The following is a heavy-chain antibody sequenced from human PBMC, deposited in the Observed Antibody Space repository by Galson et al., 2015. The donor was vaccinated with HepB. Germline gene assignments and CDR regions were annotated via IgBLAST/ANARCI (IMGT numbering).Heavy chain of an antibody. Sequence: SLRLSCAASGFTFSRYGMHWVRQAPGKGLEWVAVISYDRRIKDYADSFQGQVTISADKSISTAYLQWSSLKASDTAMYYCATTAAAGIPFDQWGQGTLVTVSS. CDR3: ATTAAAGIPFDQ. V-gene: IGHV3-30*03. CDR1: GFTFSRYG. D-gene: IGHD6-13*01. J-gene: IGHJ4*02. CDR2: ISYDRRIK.